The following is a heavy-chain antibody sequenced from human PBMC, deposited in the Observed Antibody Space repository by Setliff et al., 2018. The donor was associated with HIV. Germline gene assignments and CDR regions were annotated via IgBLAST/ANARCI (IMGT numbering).Heavy chain of an antibody. V-gene: IGHV4-4*08. CDR2: IYYSGST. D-gene: IGHD6-6*01. Sequence: SETLSLTCTVSGGSISSHYWSWIRQPPGKGLEWIGSIYYSGSTNYNPSLRSPVAISVDTSKNQFSLKLTSVTAADTAVYYCAREDSSYHYFDYWGQGTTVTVSS. CDR1: GGSISSHY. J-gene: IGHJ4*02. CDR3: AREDSSYHYFDY.